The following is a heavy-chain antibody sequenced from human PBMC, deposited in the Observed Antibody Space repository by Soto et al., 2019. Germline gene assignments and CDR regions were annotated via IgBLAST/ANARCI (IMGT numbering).Heavy chain of an antibody. CDR1: GGTFSNHA. D-gene: IGHD2-21*02. CDR2: IIPMFPTA. J-gene: IGHJ6*02. Sequence: GASVKVSFKASGGTFSNHAISWVRQAPGQGLEWVGGIIPMFPTADYAQRFQGRVTTTADDSTTTVYMELSGLRSEDTAMYYCARDDATYCGGDCYRYFYYGMDVWGQGTTVTVSS. CDR3: ARDDATYCGGDCYRYFYYGMDV. V-gene: IGHV1-69*13.